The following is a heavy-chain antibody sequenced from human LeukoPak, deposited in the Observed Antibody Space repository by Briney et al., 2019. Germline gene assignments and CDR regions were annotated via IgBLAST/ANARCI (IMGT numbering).Heavy chain of an antibody. J-gene: IGHJ4*02. CDR1: GFILSNYG. Sequence: GGSLRLSCAASGFILSNYGMSWVRQAPGKGLEWVSGISGSGGSTYYADSVKGRFTISRDNSKNTLYLQMNSLRAEDTAVYYCAKIRDGYNYYSDYWGQGTLVTVSS. V-gene: IGHV3-23*01. CDR3: AKIRDGYNYYSDY. D-gene: IGHD5-24*01. CDR2: ISGSGGST.